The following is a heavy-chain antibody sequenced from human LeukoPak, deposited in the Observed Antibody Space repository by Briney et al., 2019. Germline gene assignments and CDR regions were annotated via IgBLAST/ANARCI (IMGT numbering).Heavy chain of an antibody. D-gene: IGHD3-10*01. V-gene: IGHV1-69*04. CDR3: AIDLLLWFGELRYYYYGMDV. Sequence: SVKVSCKASGGTFSSYAISWVRQAPGQGLEWMERIIPILGIANYAQKFQGRVTITADKSTSTAYMELSSLRSEDTAVYYCAIDLLLWFGELRYYYYGMDVWGQGTTVTVSS. CDR1: GGTFSSYA. CDR2: IIPILGIA. J-gene: IGHJ6*02.